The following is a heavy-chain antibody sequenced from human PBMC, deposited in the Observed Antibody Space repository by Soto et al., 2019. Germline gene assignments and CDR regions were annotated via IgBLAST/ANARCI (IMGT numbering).Heavy chain of an antibody. Sequence: PSETLSLTCTVSGGSIGSYYWSWIRQPPGKGLEWIGYIYYSGSTNYNPSLKSRVTISVDTSKNQFSLKLSSVTAADTAVYYCAREGSLLYFDYWGQGTLVTVSS. CDR2: IYYSGST. D-gene: IGHD2-15*01. CDR3: AREGSLLYFDY. CDR1: GGSIGSYY. J-gene: IGHJ4*02. V-gene: IGHV4-59*12.